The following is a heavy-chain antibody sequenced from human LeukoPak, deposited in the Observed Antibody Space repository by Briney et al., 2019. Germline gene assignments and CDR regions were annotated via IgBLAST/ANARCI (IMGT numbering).Heavy chain of an antibody. D-gene: IGHD4-11*01. J-gene: IGHJ3*02. CDR3: ASAYSASAAFDI. CDR2: IYHSGST. CDR1: GYSISSGYY. V-gene: IGHV4-38-2*02. Sequence: SETLSLTCTVSGYSISSGYYWGWIRQPPGTGLEWIGSIYHSGSTYYNPSLKSRVTISVDTSKNQFSLKLSSVTAADTAVYYCASAYSASAAFDIWGQGTMVTVSS.